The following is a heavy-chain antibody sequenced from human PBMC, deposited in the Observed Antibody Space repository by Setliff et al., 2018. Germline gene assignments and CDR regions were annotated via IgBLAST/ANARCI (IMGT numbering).Heavy chain of an antibody. J-gene: IGHJ4*02. CDR3: TRGRWYYDSSATDYFDY. CDR1: GFTFGDYG. D-gene: IGHD3-22*01. Sequence: GGSLRLSCTASGFTFGDYGMSWVRQAPGKGLQWVGFFRGKGYGGTTEYAASVKGRFTISRDDSKSIAYLQMNSLRTEDTAVYYCTRGRWYYDSSATDYFDYWGQGTLVTVSS. CDR2: FRGKGYGGTT. V-gene: IGHV3-49*04.